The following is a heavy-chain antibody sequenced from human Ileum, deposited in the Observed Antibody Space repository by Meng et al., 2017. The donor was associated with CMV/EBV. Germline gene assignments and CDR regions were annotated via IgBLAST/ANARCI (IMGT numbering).Heavy chain of an antibody. Sequence: GEALKIPCAASGFTFSDYYMSWIRQAPGKGLEWVSYISNSGTTIYYADSVQGRFTVTRDNAKRSLYLEMNSLRAEDTAVYYCARTPYYDFWSGSPSPVDVWGQGTTVTVSS. CDR3: ARTPYYDFWSGSPSPVDV. D-gene: IGHD3-3*01. CDR2: ISNSGTTI. J-gene: IGHJ6*02. CDR1: GFTFSDYY. V-gene: IGHV3-11*04.